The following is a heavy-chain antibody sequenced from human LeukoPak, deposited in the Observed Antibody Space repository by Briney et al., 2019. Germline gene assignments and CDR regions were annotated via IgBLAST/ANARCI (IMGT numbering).Heavy chain of an antibody. V-gene: IGHV3-23*01. J-gene: IGHJ4*02. CDR3: AKARGATYGTYYFDY. CDR2: INGSGGDT. CDR1: GFTFSSYT. Sequence: GGSLRLSCAASGFTFSSYTMNWVRQAPGKGLEWVSINGSGGDTYYADSVKGRFTISRDNSKNTLYLQMNSLRAEDTAVYYCAKARGATYGTYYFDYWGQGTLVTVSS. D-gene: IGHD4/OR15-4a*01.